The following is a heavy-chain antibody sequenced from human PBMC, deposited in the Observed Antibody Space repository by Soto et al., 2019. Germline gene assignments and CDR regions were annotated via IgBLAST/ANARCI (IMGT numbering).Heavy chain of an antibody. V-gene: IGHV1-69*13. D-gene: IGHD2-2*01. CDR3: ASSQGSSTSLEIYYYYYYGMDV. CDR2: IIPISDTT. J-gene: IGHJ6*02. CDR1: GGTFSSYA. Sequence: ASVQVSCKASGGTFSSYAISWVRQAPGQGLEWMGGIIPISDTTNYAQKFQGRVTITADESTSTAYMELSSLRSEDTAVYYCASSQGSSTSLEIYYYYYYGMDVWGQGTTVTVSS.